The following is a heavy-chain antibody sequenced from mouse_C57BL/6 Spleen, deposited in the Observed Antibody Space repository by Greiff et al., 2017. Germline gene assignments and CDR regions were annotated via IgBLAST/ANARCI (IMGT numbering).Heavy chain of an antibody. V-gene: IGHV1-15*01. CDR2: IDPETGGT. CDR1: GYTFTDYE. D-gene: IGHD1-1*01. Sequence: QVQLQQSGAELVRPGASVTLSCKASGYTFTDYEMHWVKQTPVHGLEWIGAIDPETGGTAYNQKFKGKAILTADKSSSTDYMELRSLTSEDSAVYYCTRSAGYYGSSYENFDFWGTGTTVTVSA. CDR3: TRSAGYYGSSYENFDF. J-gene: IGHJ1*03.